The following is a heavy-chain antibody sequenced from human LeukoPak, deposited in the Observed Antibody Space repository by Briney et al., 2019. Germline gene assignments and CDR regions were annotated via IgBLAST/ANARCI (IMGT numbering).Heavy chain of an antibody. CDR3: ARGSSWYQYYYYGMDV. V-gene: IGHV1-8*01. D-gene: IGHD6-13*01. CDR1: GYTFTSYD. J-gene: IGHJ6*02. CDR2: MNPNSGNT. Sequence: ASVKVSCKASGYTFTSYDINWVRQATGQGLEWMGWMNPNSGNTGYAQKFQGRVTMTRNTSISIAYMELSSLRSEDTAVYYCARGSSWYQYYYYGMDVWGQGTTVTVSS.